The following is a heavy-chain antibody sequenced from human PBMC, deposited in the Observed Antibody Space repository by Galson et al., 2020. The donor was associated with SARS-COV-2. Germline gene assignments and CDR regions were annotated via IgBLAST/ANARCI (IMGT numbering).Heavy chain of an antibody. D-gene: IGHD1-26*01. CDR1: GGSISGSPYY. CDR2: ISHSGSP. CDR3: VRRGEAPGESWRDY. V-gene: IGHV4-39*01. J-gene: IGHJ4*02. Sequence: SETLSLTCTVSGGSISGSPYYWGWIRQPPGKGLEWLGSISHSGSPFYNPSLKSRVTISVDTSKNQFSLKVRSVTAADTAVYYCVRRGEAPGESWRDYWGQGTLVTVSS.